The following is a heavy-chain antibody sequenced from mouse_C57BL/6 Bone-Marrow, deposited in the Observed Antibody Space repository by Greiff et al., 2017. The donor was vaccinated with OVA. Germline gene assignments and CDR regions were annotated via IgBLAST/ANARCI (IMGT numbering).Heavy chain of an antibody. Sequence: EVKLQESGGGLVQPGGSLKLSCAASGFTFSDYYMYWVRQTPEKRLEWVAYISNGGGSTYYPDTVKGRFTISRDNAKNTLYLQMSRLKSEDTAMYYCARHRGYYYDYWGQGTSVTVSS. CDR1: GFTFSDYY. J-gene: IGHJ4*01. CDR2: ISNGGGST. D-gene: IGHD2-3*01. CDR3: ARHRGYYYDY. V-gene: IGHV5-12*01.